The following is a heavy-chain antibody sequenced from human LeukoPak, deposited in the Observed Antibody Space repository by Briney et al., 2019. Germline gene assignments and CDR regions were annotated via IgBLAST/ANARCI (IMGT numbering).Heavy chain of an antibody. J-gene: IGHJ4*02. D-gene: IGHD3-3*01. V-gene: IGHV3-74*01. CDR1: GFTFSSSC. CDR3: TRSFGGTKHLDY. CDR2: IFSDGSIT. Sequence: PGGSLRLSCAASGFTFSSSCMHWVRQVPGKGLVWVSRIFSDGSITTYADSVKGRFPISRDNDQYTLYLQMNSLRAEDTAVYDDTRSFGGTKHLDYWGQGTLVTVSS.